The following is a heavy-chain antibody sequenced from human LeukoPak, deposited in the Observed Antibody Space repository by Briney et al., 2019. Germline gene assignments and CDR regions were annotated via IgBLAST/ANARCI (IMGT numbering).Heavy chain of an antibody. J-gene: IGHJ4*02. CDR3: ARGYYSSSRFDS. CDR1: GFPFSNYW. D-gene: IGHD6-13*01. Sequence: PGGSLRLSCAASGFPFSNYWMHWVRQAPGKGLVWVSRVNSDGSTTNYADSVKGRFTISRDNAENTLYMRMNSLRPEETAVYYCARGYYSSSRFDSWGQGTLVTVSS. V-gene: IGHV3-74*01. CDR2: VNSDGSTT.